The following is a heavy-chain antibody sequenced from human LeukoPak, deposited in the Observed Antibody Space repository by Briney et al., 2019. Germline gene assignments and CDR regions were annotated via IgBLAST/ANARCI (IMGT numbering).Heavy chain of an antibody. CDR1: GYTFTSYY. Sequence: ASVKVSCKASGYTFTSYYMHWVRQAPGQGLEWIGIINPSGGSTSYAQKFQGRVTMTRDTSTSTVYMELSSLRSEDTAVYYRARVLGDSSGSDAFDIWGQGTMVTVSS. V-gene: IGHV1-46*01. CDR2: INPSGGST. J-gene: IGHJ3*02. CDR3: ARVLGDSSGSDAFDI. D-gene: IGHD3-22*01.